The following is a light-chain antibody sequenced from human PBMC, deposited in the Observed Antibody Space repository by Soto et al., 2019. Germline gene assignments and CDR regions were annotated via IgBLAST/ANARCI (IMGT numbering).Light chain of an antibody. V-gene: IGKV1-5*03. Sequence: DTQMTQSPSTLSASVGDRVTITCRASQSINSWLAWYQQKPGKAPKLLIYKASNLESGVPSRFSGSASGTEFTLTISSRQPDDLATYYCQQYNGYSGTFGQGTKGEIK. CDR3: QQYNGYSGT. J-gene: IGKJ2*02. CDR2: KAS. CDR1: QSINSW.